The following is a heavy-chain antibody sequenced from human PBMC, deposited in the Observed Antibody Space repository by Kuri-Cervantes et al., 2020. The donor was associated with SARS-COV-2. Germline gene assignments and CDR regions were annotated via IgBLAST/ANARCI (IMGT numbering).Heavy chain of an antibody. CDR3: AKMRSMVRRVSGTDV. CDR2: INPNSGGT. D-gene: IGHD3-10*01. Sequence: ASVKVSCKASGYTFTGYYMHWVRQAPGQGLEWMGRINPNSGGTDYAHRFQGRVTLTRDTSISTAYMELSRLRSDDTAVYYCAKMRSMVRRVSGTDVWGQGTTVTVSS. J-gene: IGHJ6*02. V-gene: IGHV1-2*06. CDR1: GYTFTGYY.